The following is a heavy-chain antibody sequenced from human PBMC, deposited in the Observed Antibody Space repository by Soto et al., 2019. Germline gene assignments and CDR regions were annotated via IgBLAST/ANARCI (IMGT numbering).Heavy chain of an antibody. V-gene: IGHV1-46*01. CDR2: IDPIGGNT. CDR1: GYTFTTYH. D-gene: IGHD2-2*01. J-gene: IGHJ1*01. CDR3: VRGYCTSSASCGGDFQH. Sequence: QVQLVQSGAEVKEPGASVKISCKASGYTFTTYHIHWVRQAPGQGLDWMGMIDPIGGNTGYARKSQDRVAMTRVPSTRTAYTDVNSLRFDGTAMYFCVRGYCTSSASCGGDFQHWGQGTLVTVSS.